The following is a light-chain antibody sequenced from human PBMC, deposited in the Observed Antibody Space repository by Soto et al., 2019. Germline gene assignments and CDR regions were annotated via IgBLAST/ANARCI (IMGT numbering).Light chain of an antibody. CDR3: QQRSNWPPWT. CDR2: DAS. V-gene: IGKV3-11*01. CDR1: QSVSSY. J-gene: IGKJ1*01. Sequence: EIVLTQSPATLSLSPGERATLSCRASQSVSSYLAWYQQKPGQAPRLLIYDASNRATGITARFSGSGSGTDFHLTISSLEPEDFAVYYCQQRSNWPPWTFGQGTKVEIK.